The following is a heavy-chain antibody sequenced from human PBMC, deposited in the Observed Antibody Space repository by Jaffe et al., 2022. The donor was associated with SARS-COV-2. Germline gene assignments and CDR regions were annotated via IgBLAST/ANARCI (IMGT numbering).Heavy chain of an antibody. CDR1: GFTFSNHP. D-gene: IGHD3-22*01. CDR2: ISGSDGRA. J-gene: IGHJ6*02. V-gene: IGHV3-23*01. CDR3: ARVLSLTTYYWYGMDV. Sequence: EVQLLESGGGLVQPGGSLKLSCAASGFTFSNHPMIWVRLAPGRGPEGISSISGSDGRAYYADAVKGRFTISRDNSKNTLYLQMNGLRAEDTAVYYCARVLSLTTYYWYGMDVWGQGTTVIVSS.